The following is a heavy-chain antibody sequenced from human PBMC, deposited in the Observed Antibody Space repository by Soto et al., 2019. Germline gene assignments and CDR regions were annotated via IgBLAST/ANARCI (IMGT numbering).Heavy chain of an antibody. Sequence: ASVKVSCKASGYTFTSSGISWVRQAPGQGLEWMGWISAYNGNKNYAQKLKGRVTMTTDTSTSTAYMELRSLRSDDTAVHYCARDLYCSSTSCTHYYYYGMDVWGQGTTVTVS. CDR3: ARDLYCSSTSCTHYYYYGMDV. CDR2: ISAYNGNK. J-gene: IGHJ6*02. CDR1: GYTFTSSG. V-gene: IGHV1-18*04. D-gene: IGHD2-2*01.